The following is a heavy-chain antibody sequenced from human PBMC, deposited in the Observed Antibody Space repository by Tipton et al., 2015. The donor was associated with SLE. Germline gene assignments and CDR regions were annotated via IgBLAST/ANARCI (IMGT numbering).Heavy chain of an antibody. CDR3: ARGRFLEWLLPPPIFMDV. CDR1: GFTFSDYY. D-gene: IGHD3-3*01. CDR2: ISSSGSTI. J-gene: IGHJ6*03. V-gene: IGHV3-11*04. Sequence: SLRLSCAASGFTFSDYYMSWIRQAPGKGLEWVSYISSSGSTIYYADSVKGRFTISRDNAKNSLYLQMNSLRAEDTAVYYCARGRFLEWLLPPPIFMDVWGKGTTVTVSS.